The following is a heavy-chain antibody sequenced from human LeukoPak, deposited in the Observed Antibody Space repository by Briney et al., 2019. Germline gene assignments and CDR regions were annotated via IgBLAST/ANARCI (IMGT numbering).Heavy chain of an antibody. CDR1: GFTFSMYS. Sequence: PGGSLRLSCAASGFTFSMYSMAWVRQAPGKGLEWVSAINDRGGYIQDADSVRGRFTISRDNYQNTLFLQMNSLRAEDTAVYYCVKERDRGIEVADDFDYWGQGTLVTVSS. J-gene: IGHJ4*02. V-gene: IGHV3-23*01. CDR3: VKERDRGIEVADDFDY. D-gene: IGHD6-19*01. CDR2: INDRGGYI.